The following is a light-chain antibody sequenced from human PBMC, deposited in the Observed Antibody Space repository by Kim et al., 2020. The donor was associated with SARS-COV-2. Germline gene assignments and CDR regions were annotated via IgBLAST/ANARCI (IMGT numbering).Light chain of an antibody. CDR1: NIGSKS. J-gene: IGLJ2*01. Sequence: ARGETAKITCGENNIGSKSVHWYQQKPGQAPVLVIYSDGDRPSGVPERFSGSNSGDTATLSISRVEAGDEADYYCQVWDTSSDHVVFGGGTQLTVL. CDR3: QVWDTSSDHVV. V-gene: IGLV3-21*04. CDR2: SDG.